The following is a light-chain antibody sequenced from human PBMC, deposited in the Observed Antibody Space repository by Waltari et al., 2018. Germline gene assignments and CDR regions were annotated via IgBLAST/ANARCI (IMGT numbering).Light chain of an antibody. CDR3: LQYNTYRT. CDR2: QAS. Sequence: DIQMTQSPSTLSASVGDRVTIPCRASQSVSNWFAWYQQKPGRAPKLLIDQASTLQSGVPSRFSGSGSGTEFTLTISSLQPDDFATYYCLQYNTYRTFGQGTKLDIK. V-gene: IGKV1-5*03. CDR1: QSVSNW. J-gene: IGKJ1*01.